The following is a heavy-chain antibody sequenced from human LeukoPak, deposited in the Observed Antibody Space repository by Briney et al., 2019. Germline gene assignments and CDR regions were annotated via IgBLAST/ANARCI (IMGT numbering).Heavy chain of an antibody. J-gene: IGHJ3*01. V-gene: IGHV6-1*01. CDR1: GDSVSNNNGA. CDR2: TYYRSQWQN. Sequence: SQTLSLTCAISGDSVSNNNGAWNWIRQSPSRGLEWLGRTYYRSQWQNDYARSVMSRISIDPDTSKNQFSLHLSSVTPDDTAVYYCAGGYAFDVWGQGTMVTVSS. CDR3: AGGYAFDV.